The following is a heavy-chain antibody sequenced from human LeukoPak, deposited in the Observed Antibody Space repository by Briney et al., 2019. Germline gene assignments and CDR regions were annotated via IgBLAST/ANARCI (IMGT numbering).Heavy chain of an antibody. CDR2: IYVTGN. CDR1: GGSIGTYY. CDR3: ARHIGGGIEDMDV. V-gene: IGHV4-59*08. D-gene: IGHD3-16*02. J-gene: IGHJ6*03. Sequence: SETLSLTCTVSGGSIGTYYWSWVRQSPGKGLEWIGYIYVTGNRYNPYLQSRVTISVDTSRKQFCLKMSSVTAADTAVYYCARHIGGGIEDMDVWGKGTKVTVSS.